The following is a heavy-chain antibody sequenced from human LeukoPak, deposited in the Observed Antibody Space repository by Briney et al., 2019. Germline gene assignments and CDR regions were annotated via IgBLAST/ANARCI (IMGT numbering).Heavy chain of an antibody. J-gene: IGHJ4*02. CDR3: ALGLVTDY. CDR1: GFTVSSNF. D-gene: IGHD3-9*01. V-gene: IGHV3-66*01. CDR2: IYSGGST. Sequence: PGGSLRLSCVASGFTVSSNFMSWVRQAPGTGLEWVSVIYSGGSTYYADSVKGRFTISRDNSKNTLYLQMNSLRVEDTAVYYCALGLVTDYWGQGTLVTVSS.